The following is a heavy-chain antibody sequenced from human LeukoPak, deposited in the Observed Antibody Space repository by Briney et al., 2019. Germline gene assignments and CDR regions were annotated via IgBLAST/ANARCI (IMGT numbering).Heavy chain of an antibody. CDR3: AREPTVNTYYFDY. Sequence: GASVKVSCKASGYTFTSYYMHWVRQAPGQGLEWMGIINPSGGGTTYAQKFQDRVIMTRDTSTNTVYMELSSLRSEDTAVYYCAREPTVNTYYFDYWGQGTLVTVSS. CDR2: INPSGGGT. J-gene: IGHJ4*02. CDR1: GYTFTSYY. D-gene: IGHD4-11*01. V-gene: IGHV1-46*03.